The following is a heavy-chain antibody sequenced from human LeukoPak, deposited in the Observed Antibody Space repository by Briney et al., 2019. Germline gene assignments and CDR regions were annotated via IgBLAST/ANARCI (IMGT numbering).Heavy chain of an antibody. CDR1: RFTFNEYG. D-gene: IGHD3-9*01. CDR3: ARGGTYDILTGYSGH. V-gene: IGHV3-20*04. Sequence: AGGSLRLSCAASRFTFNEYGMSWVRQTAGKGVEGVSGINWNGRSIVYADSVKGRFTVSGDNAKNSLYLQMNSLRAEDTAVYYCARGGTYDILTGYSGHWGQGTLVTVSS. CDR2: INWNGRSI. J-gene: IGHJ4*02.